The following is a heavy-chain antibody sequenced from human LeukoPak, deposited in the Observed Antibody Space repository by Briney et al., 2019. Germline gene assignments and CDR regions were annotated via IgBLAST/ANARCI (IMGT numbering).Heavy chain of an antibody. V-gene: IGHV4-4*07. CDR3: ARARWLRTSHYYYYYMDV. J-gene: IGHJ6*03. Sequence: PSETLSLTCTVSGGSISSYYWCWVRQPAGKGLEWIGRIYTSGSTNYNPSLKSRVTMSVDTSKNQFSLKLSSVTAADTAVYYCARARWLRTSHYYYYYMDVWGKGTTVTVSS. D-gene: IGHD5-24*01. CDR2: IYTSGST. CDR1: GGSISSYY.